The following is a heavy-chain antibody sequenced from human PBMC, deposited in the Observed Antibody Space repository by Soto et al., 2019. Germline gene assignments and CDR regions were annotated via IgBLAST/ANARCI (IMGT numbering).Heavy chain of an antibody. J-gene: IGHJ4*02. Sequence: EVQVLESGGGLVQPGGSLRLSCAAYGFIFIDYSMAWVRQTPEKGLEWISGMSIGYEKTFYRYSVQGWLTVSRDSSKNKVDIQMNSLRVEDTAVYYCVRWSGYGDLWGQGTLVTVSS. D-gene: IGHD5-12*01. CDR3: VRWSGYGDL. CDR2: MSIGYEKT. CDR1: GFIFIDYS. V-gene: IGHV3-23*01.